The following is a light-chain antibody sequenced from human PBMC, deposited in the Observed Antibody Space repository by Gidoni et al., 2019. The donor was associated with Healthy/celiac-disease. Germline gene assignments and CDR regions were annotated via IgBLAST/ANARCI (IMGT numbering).Light chain of an antibody. V-gene: IGKV1-5*03. J-gene: IGKJ1*01. CDR3: QQYNSYPWT. CDR2: KAS. Sequence: DIQMTQSPSTLSASGGDRVTITCRASQSISSWLAWYQQKPGKAPKLLNYKASSLESGVPSRFSGSGSGTEFTLTISSLQPDDFATYYCQQYNSYPWTFGQGTKVEIK. CDR1: QSISSW.